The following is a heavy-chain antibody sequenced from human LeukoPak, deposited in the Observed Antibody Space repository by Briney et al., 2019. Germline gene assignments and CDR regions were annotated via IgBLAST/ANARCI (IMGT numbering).Heavy chain of an antibody. CDR2: ISGSGGST. Sequence: PGGSLRLSCEASGFTFSSYAMSWVRQAPGKGLEWVSAISGSGGSTYYADSVKGRFTISRDNSKNTLYLQMNSLRAEDTAVYYCARDVYYDSSGYTSGFDYWGQGTLVTVSS. CDR3: ARDVYYDSSGYTSGFDY. V-gene: IGHV3-23*01. CDR1: GFTFSSYA. D-gene: IGHD3-22*01. J-gene: IGHJ4*02.